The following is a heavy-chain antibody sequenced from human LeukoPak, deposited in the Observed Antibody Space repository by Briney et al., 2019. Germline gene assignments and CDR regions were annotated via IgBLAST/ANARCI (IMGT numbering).Heavy chain of an antibody. V-gene: IGHV1-46*01. D-gene: IGHD2-21*01. Sequence: ASVKVSCKASGYSFTSYYMHWVRQAPGQGLEWMGIINPSGGSTSYAQNFQGRVTMTRDTSTSTFHMELSSLRSEDTAVYFCARDLGYGGDWIFFDYWGQGTLVTVSS. CDR1: GYSFTSYY. CDR3: ARDLGYGGDWIFFDY. J-gene: IGHJ4*02. CDR2: INPSGGST.